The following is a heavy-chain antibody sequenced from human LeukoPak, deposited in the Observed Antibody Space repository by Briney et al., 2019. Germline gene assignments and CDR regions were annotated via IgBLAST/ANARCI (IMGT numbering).Heavy chain of an antibody. CDR3: AKPLGTIAVAGTGPGY. Sequence: PGGSLRLSCAASGFNLYSSAMSWVRQAPGQGREWVSAITESGGNTYYADSMKGRFTISRDNSKNTLYLQMNSLRAEDTAVYYCAKPLGTIAVAGTGPGYWGQGTLVTVSS. CDR1: GFNLYSSA. J-gene: IGHJ4*02. D-gene: IGHD6-19*01. V-gene: IGHV3-23*01. CDR2: ITESGGNT.